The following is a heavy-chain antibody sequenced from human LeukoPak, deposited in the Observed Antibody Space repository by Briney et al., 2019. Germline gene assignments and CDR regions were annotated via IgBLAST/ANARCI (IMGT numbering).Heavy chain of an antibody. D-gene: IGHD3-10*01. CDR2: IKQDGIEK. CDR1: GYTFSSYW. CDR3: AREGMVRGVPDAFDL. Sequence: GGSLRLSCAASGYTFSSYWMDWVRQVPGKGLEWVANIKQDGIEKYFVGSVKGRFAISRDNAKNSLYLQMNSLRVEDTAVYYCAREGMVRGVPDAFDLWGQGTLVTVSS. V-gene: IGHV3-7*01. J-gene: IGHJ4*02.